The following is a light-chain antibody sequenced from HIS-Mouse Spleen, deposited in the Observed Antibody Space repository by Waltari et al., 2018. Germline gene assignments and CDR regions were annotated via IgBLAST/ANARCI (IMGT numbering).Light chain of an antibody. Sequence: SYELTQPPSVSVSPGQTARITCCGNTIARKIAHWYQQKSGQAPVLVIYEDSKRPSGIPERFSGSSSGTMATLTISGAQVEDEADYYCYSTDSSGNHRVFGGGTKLTVL. J-gene: IGLJ2*01. CDR2: EDS. V-gene: IGLV3-10*01. CDR3: YSTDSSGNHRV. CDR1: TIARKI.